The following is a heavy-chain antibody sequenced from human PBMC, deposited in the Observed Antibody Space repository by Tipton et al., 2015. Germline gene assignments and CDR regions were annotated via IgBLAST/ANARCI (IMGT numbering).Heavy chain of an antibody. D-gene: IGHD2-15*01. CDR3: ARARGRHGGLVDS. J-gene: IGHJ4*02. V-gene: IGHV4-61*01. CDR1: GGSVSSANYY. CDR2: ISYSGST. Sequence: TLSLTCSVSGGSVSSANYYWSWIRQPPGKGLEWMGYISYSGSTHYNPSLKSRVSISVDTSKTQFSLKVSSVTASDTAVYYCARARGRHGGLVDSWGQGILVTVSS.